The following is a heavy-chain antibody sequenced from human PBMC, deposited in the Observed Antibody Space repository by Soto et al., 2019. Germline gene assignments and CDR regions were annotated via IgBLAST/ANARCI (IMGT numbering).Heavy chain of an antibody. CDR3: ARNIRHYYYYGMDV. Sequence: SPTLSLPCAISGDSVSSNSAAWNWIRQSPPRGLEWLGRTYYRSKWYNDYAVSVKSRITINPDTSKNQFSLQLNSVTPEDTAVYYCARNIRHYYYYGMDVWGQGTTVTVSS. J-gene: IGHJ6*02. V-gene: IGHV6-1*01. D-gene: IGHD3-16*01. CDR2: TYYRSKWYN. CDR1: GDSVSSNSAA.